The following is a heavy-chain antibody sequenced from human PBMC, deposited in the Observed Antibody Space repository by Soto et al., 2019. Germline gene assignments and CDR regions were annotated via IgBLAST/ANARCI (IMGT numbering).Heavy chain of an antibody. CDR2: ISSSGSTI. J-gene: IGHJ4*02. CDR1: GFTFSDYY. D-gene: IGHD4-17*01. Sequence: QVQLVESGGGLVKPGGSLRLSCAASGFTFSDYYMSWIRQAPGKGLEWVSYISSSGSTIYYADSVKGRFGIPRDNAKNYLHRQMNNLRAEDTAVYYCARIRNECGDYVSDYWGQGTLVTVSS. V-gene: IGHV3-11*01. CDR3: ARIRNECGDYVSDY.